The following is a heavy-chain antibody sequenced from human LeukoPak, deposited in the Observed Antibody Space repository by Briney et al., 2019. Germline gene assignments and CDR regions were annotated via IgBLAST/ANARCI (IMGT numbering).Heavy chain of an antibody. J-gene: IGHJ4*02. V-gene: IGHV1-18*01. CDR1: GYTFTVYG. CDR3: ARDQKGQYSSGDY. CDR2: ISTYNGNT. Sequence: ASVKFSCKASGYTFTVYGISWVRQAPGQGLEWMGWISTYNGNTNYAQKFQGRVTMTTDTSTSTAYMELRSLRFDDTAVYYCARDQKGQYSSGDYWGQGTLVTVSS. D-gene: IGHD6-19*01.